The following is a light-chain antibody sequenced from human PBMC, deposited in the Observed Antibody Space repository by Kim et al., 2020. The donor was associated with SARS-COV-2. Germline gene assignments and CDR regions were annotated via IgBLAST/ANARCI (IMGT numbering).Light chain of an antibody. CDR3: QQYIRYPLT. J-gene: IGKJ4*01. V-gene: IGKV1-5*01. CDR2: HAS. CDR1: QSVSNW. Sequence: DIQMTQSPSTLSASVGDRVTISCRASQSVSNWLAWYQQKPGKAPNLLIYHASNLESGVPSRFSGSRSGTDFTLTISSLQPDDFATYYCQQYIRYPLTFGGGTKVDIK.